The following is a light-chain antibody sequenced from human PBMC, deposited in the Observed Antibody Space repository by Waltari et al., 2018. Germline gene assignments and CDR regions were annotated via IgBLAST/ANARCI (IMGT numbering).Light chain of an antibody. V-gene: IGKV3-20*01. CDR3: QKYGTLPAT. Sequence: SCLASQSVSKYMAWYQQKPGQAPRLLIYDASTRATGIPDRFSGSGWETDFSLTISRLEPEDFAVYYCQKYGTLPATFGQGTKVQ. CDR2: DAS. J-gene: IGKJ1*01. CDR1: QSVSKY.